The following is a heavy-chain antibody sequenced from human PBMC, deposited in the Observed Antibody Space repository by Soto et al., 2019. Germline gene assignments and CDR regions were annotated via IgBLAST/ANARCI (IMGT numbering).Heavy chain of an antibody. CDR1: GFTFSSYS. CDR2: ISSSSSYI. D-gene: IGHD5-18*01. Sequence: GGSLRLSCAASGFTFSSYSMNWVRQAPGKGLEWVSSISSSSSYIYYADSVKGRFTISRDNAKNSLYLQMNSLRAEDTAVYYCAKNTERLTAMVKSRGYYFDYWGQGTLVTVSS. V-gene: IGHV3-21*04. CDR3: AKNTERLTAMVKSRGYYFDY. J-gene: IGHJ4*02.